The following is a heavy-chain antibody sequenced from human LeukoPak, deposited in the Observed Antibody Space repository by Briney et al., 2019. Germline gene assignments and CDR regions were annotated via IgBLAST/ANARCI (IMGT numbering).Heavy chain of an antibody. Sequence: GGSLRLSCAASGFTFRSYNMHWVRQAPGKGLQYVSAISSNGGSTYYANSVKGRFTISRDNSKNTLYLQMGSLRAEDMAVYYCARASSIPNPYYGMEVWGQGPTVTVSS. V-gene: IGHV3-64*01. D-gene: IGHD3-3*02. CDR2: ISSNGGST. CDR1: GFTFRSYN. J-gene: IGHJ6*02. CDR3: ARASSIPNPYYGMEV.